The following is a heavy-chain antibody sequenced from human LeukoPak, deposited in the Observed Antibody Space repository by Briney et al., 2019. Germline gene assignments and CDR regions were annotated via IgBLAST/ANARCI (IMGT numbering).Heavy chain of an antibody. CDR2: IGTNNGNT. Sequence: GASVKVSCKASGYTFTSYGISWVRQAPGQGLEWMGWIGTNNGNTNYAQKLQGRVTMTTDTSTSTAYMELRSLRSDDTAVYYCAREIYCSSTSCYMGGDWLDPWGQGTLVTVSS. D-gene: IGHD2-2*02. V-gene: IGHV1-18*01. J-gene: IGHJ5*02. CDR1: GYTFTSYG. CDR3: AREIYCSSTSCYMGGDWLDP.